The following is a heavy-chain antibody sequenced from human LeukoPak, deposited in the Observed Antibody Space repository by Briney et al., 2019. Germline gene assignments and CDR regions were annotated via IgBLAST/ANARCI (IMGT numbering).Heavy chain of an antibody. D-gene: IGHD6-25*01. CDR2: ISYTGST. J-gene: IGHJ4*02. CDR1: GGSISSYY. CDR3: ARSIAALDY. V-gene: IGHV4-59*08. Sequence: SETLSLTCTVSGGSISSYYWTWIRQPPGKGLEWIGYISYTGSTNCNPSLKSRVTISVDTSKNQFSLKLSSVTAADTAVYYCARSIAALDYWGQGTLVTVSS.